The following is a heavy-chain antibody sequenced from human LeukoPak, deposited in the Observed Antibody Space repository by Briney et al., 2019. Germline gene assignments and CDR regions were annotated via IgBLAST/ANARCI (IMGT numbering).Heavy chain of an antibody. D-gene: IGHD2-21*02. V-gene: IGHV1-69*05. Sequence: PVASVKVSCKASGGTFGSYAISWVRQAPGQGLEWMGGIVPIFGTANYAQKLQGRVTMTTDTSTSTAYMELRSLRSDDTAVYYCARASGGDYLTNWFDPWGQGTLVTVSS. CDR3: ARASGGDYLTNWFDP. CDR2: IVPIFGTA. J-gene: IGHJ5*02. CDR1: GGTFGSYA.